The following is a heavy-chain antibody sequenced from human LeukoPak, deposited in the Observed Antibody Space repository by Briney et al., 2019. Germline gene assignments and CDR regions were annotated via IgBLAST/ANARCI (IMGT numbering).Heavy chain of an antibody. CDR2: INHSGST. Sequence: SETLSLTCAVYGGSFIGYYRSWIRQPPGKGLEWIGEINHSGSTNYNPSLKSRVTISVDTSKNQFSLKLSSVTAADTAVYYCARVYSSSSGSYSDYSYMDVWGDGTTVTVSS. D-gene: IGHD6-6*01. J-gene: IGHJ6*03. CDR3: ARVYSSSSGSYSDYSYMDV. CDR1: GGSFIGYY. V-gene: IGHV4-34*01.